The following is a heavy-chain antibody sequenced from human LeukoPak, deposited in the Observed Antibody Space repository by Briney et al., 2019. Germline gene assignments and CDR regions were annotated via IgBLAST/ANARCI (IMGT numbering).Heavy chain of an antibody. CDR3: AKGLGYFDY. J-gene: IGHJ4*02. Sequence: QSGGSLRLSCAASGFTFSSYSMNWVRQAPGKGLEWVSAISGSGGSTYYADSVKGRFTISRDNSKNTLYLQMNSLRAEDTAVYYCAKGLGYFDYWGQGTLVTVSS. V-gene: IGHV3-23*01. CDR2: ISGSGGST. CDR1: GFTFSSYS.